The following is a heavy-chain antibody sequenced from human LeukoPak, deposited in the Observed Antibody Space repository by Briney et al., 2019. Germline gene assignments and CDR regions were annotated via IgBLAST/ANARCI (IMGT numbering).Heavy chain of an antibody. CDR1: GFTFSSAW. CDR3: ARAYCSSTSCYMDV. CDR2: IKAKSDGGTA. D-gene: IGHD2-2*01. Sequence: PGRSLRLSCAASGFTFSSAWMSWVRQAPGKGLEWVGRIKAKSDGGTADYAAPVKGRFTISRDDSKNTLFLQMSSLRTDDTGVYYCARAYCSSTSCYMDVWGQGTTVTVSS. V-gene: IGHV3-15*01. J-gene: IGHJ6*02.